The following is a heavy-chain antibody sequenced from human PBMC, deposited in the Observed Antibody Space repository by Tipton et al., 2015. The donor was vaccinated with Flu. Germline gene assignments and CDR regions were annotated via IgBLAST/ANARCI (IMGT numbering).Heavy chain of an antibody. CDR2: ISAYKGNT. Sequence: QLVQSGAEVKKPGASVKVSCKASGYSFTSYGIGWVRQAPGQGLEWMGWISAYKGNTNYAQKLQGRVTMTTDTSTSTAYMELRSLRSDDTSVYYCARDGYYDSSGYYYLRAFDIWGQGTKVTVSS. V-gene: IGHV1-18*01. CDR1: GYSFTSYG. J-gene: IGHJ3*02. D-gene: IGHD3-22*01. CDR3: ARDGYYDSSGYYYLRAFDI.